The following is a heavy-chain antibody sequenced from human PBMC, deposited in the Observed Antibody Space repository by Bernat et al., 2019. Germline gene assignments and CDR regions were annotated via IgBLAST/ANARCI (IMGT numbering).Heavy chain of an antibody. J-gene: IGHJ3*02. CDR1: GFTFSSYG. Sequence: QVQLVESGGGVVQPGRSLRLSCAASGFTFSSYGMHWVRKAPGKGLEWVAVISYDGSNKYYADSVKGRFTISRDNSKNTLYLQMNSLRAEDTAVYYCAKDGGYDSSGYLGAFDIWGQGTMVTVSS. CDR2: ISYDGSNK. V-gene: IGHV3-30*18. D-gene: IGHD3-22*01. CDR3: AKDGGYDSSGYLGAFDI.